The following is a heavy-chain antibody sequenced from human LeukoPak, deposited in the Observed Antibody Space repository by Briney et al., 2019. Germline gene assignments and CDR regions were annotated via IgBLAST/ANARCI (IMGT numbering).Heavy chain of an antibody. CDR1: GYTFTDFG. CDR2: INTKTGQI. Sequence: GASVKVSCKTSGYTFTDFGITWVRQAPGQGLEWVGWINTKTGQINLARKLQGRVTMTTDTSTRTAYMELRSLRSDDTAAYFCARDIAYDVDYWGPGTLVTVSS. D-gene: IGHD3-16*01. V-gene: IGHV1-18*01. CDR3: ARDIAYDVDY. J-gene: IGHJ4*02.